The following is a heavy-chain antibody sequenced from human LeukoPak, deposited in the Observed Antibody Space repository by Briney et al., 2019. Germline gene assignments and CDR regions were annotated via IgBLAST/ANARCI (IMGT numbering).Heavy chain of an antibody. V-gene: IGHV1-8*01. CDR1: GYTFTSYD. CDR3: ARGLPDFWSGYYRRWFDP. CDR2: MNPNSGNT. J-gene: IGHJ5*02. Sequence: ASVKVPCKASGYTFTSYDINWVRQATGQGLEWMGWMNPNSGNTGYAQKFQGRVTMTRNTSISTAYMELSSLRSEDTAVYYCARGLPDFWSGYYRRWFDPWGQGTLVTVSS. D-gene: IGHD3-3*01.